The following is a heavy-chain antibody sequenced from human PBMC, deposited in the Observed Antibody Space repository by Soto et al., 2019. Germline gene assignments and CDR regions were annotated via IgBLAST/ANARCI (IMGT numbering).Heavy chain of an antibody. CDR2: INHSGST. Sequence: PSETLSLTCAVYGGSFSGYYWSWIRQPPGKGLEWIGEINHSGSTNYNPSLKSRVTISVDTSKNQFSLKLSSVTAADTAVYYCARARYIAAAGWSCFDYWGQGTLVTVSS. CDR3: ARARYIAAAGWSCFDY. J-gene: IGHJ4*02. CDR1: GGSFSGYY. V-gene: IGHV4-34*01. D-gene: IGHD6-13*01.